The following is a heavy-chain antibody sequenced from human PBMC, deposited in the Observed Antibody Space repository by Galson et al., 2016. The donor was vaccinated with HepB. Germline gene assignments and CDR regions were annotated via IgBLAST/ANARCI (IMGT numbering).Heavy chain of an antibody. Sequence: SLRLSCAASGFAFGTYAMSWVRQAPGKGLEWVAGIGPDGTRAHYADSVKGRFTISRDNFKNTLSLQINNLGGEDTAVYYCAKDRGGRGYFYVMDVWGQGTTVIVSS. CDR3: AKDRGGRGYFYVMDV. D-gene: IGHD3-10*01. CDR1: GFAFGTYA. CDR2: IGPDGTRA. J-gene: IGHJ6*02. V-gene: IGHV3-23*01.